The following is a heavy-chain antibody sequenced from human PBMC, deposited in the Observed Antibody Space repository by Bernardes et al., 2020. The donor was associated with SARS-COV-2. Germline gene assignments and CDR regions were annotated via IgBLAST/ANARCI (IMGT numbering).Heavy chain of an antibody. CDR2: ISYDGSNK. V-gene: IGHV3-30*18. Sequence: GGSLRLSCAASGFTFSTYVMHWVRQAPGKGLEWVALISYDGSNKYYADSLKGRFTISRDNSKNTLYLQMNSLRAEDTAMYYWAKDVFDRDYLDYWGQGTLVTVSS. CDR1: GFTFSTYV. J-gene: IGHJ4*02. CDR3: AKDVFDRDYLDY.